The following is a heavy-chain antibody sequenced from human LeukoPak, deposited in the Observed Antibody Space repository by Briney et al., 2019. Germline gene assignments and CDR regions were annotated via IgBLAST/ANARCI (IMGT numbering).Heavy chain of an antibody. CDR1: GGSIISYY. J-gene: IGHJ6*03. CDR2: IYYSGGT. V-gene: IGHV4-59*01. Sequence: PSETLSLTCTVSGGSIISYYWSWIRQPPGKGLEWIGYIYYSGGTNYNPSLKSRLTISVDTSKNQFSLKLSSVTAADTAVYYCARIDMAYYYYMDVWGKGTTVAVSS. D-gene: IGHD3-9*01. CDR3: ARIDMAYYYYMDV.